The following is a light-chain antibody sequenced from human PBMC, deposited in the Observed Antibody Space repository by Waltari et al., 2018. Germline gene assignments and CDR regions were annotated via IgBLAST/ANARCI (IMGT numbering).Light chain of an antibody. J-gene: IGKJ4*01. CDR1: ETIRIY. V-gene: IGKV1-39*01. CDR3: QQSYSIPLT. CDR2: TAS. Sequence: DIQMTQSPSSLSASVGDRVTITCRASETIRIYLNWYQQKPGKAPKLLINTASRLQSGVPSRFSGSGSGTDFTLTISTLQHEDFATYNCQQSYSIPLTFGGGTKVEIK.